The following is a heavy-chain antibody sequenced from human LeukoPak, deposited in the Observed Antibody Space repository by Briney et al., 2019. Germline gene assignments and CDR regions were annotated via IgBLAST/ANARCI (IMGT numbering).Heavy chain of an antibody. J-gene: IGHJ6*03. CDR2: IWYDGSNK. V-gene: IGHV3-33*06. CDR1: GFTFSSFG. Sequence: PGGSLRLSCAASGFTFSSFGMHWVRQAPGKRLEWVALIWYDGSNKYYTDSVKARFTISRDNSKNTLYLQMNSLRAEDTAVYYCAKCTQPLYYYSYMDVWGKGTTVTVSS. CDR3: AKCTQPLYYYSYMDV. D-gene: IGHD2-2*01.